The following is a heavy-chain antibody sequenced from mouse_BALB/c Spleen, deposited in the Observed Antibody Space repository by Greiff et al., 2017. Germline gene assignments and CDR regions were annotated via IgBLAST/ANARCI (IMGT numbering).Heavy chain of an antibody. CDR1: GDSITSGY. Sequence: EVQVVESGPSLVKPSQTLSLTCSVTGDSITSGYWNWIRKFPGNKLEYMGYISYSGSTYYNPSLKSRISITRDTSKNQYYLQLNSVTTEDTATYYCARRRGLIYYDYDGCYFDYWGQGTTLTVSS. CDR2: ISYSGST. D-gene: IGHD2-4*01. J-gene: IGHJ2*01. V-gene: IGHV3-8*02. CDR3: ARRRGLIYYDYDGCYFDY.